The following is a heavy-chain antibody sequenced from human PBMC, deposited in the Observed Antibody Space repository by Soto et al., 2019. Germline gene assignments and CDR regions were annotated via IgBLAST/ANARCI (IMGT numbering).Heavy chain of an antibody. CDR2: LYHRGSA. Sequence: QLQLQESGSGLVRPSQTLSLTCAVSGGSISSGGSSWNWIRQPPGKGLEWIGYLYHRGSALYNPSLKRRVXTXLXXAQTQFAPKARSLTAAATAVCSTAREQLGGGSVDPWGEGTLVTVSS. V-gene: IGHV4-30-2*01. J-gene: IGHJ5*02. CDR1: GGSISSGGSS. D-gene: IGHD3-10*01. CDR3: AREQLGGGSVDP.